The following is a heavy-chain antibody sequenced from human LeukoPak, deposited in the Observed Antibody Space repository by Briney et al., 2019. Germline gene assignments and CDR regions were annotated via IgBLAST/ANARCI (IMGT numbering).Heavy chain of an antibody. V-gene: IGHV3-53*01. J-gene: IGHJ4*02. CDR3: ARSGQHLFDF. CDR1: GFTVSSNY. Sequence: GGSLRLSCAASGFTVSSNYMTWVRQAPGKGLEWVSVIYSGGSTYYADSVKGRFTISRDNSKNTVYLQMNSLRAEDTAIYYCARSGQHLFDFWGQGTLVTVSS. D-gene: IGHD6-13*01. CDR2: IYSGGST.